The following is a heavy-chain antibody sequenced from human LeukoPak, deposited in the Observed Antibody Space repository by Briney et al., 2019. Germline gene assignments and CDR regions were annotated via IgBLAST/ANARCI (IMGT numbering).Heavy chain of an antibody. CDR2: INPNSGGT. D-gene: IGHD3-10*01. CDR3: ARDLGGGLGMDV. V-gene: IGHV1-2*02. J-gene: IGHJ6*02. CDR1: GYTFTGYY. Sequence: ASVKVSCKASGYTFTGYYMHWVRQAPGQGLEWMGWINPNSGGTNYAQKFQGRVTMTRDTSIGTAYMELSRLRSDDTAVYYCARDLGGGLGMDVWGQGTTVTVSS.